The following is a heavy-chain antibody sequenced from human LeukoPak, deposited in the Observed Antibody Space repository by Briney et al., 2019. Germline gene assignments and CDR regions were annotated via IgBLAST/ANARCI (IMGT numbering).Heavy chain of an antibody. V-gene: IGHV1-8*03. Sequence: ASVKVSCKASGYTITSYDINWVRQATGQGLEWMGWMNPNSGNTGYAQKFQGRVTITRNTSISTAYMELSSLRSEDTAVYYCASQYYYDSSGYYYVGSLDYWGQGTLVTVSS. J-gene: IGHJ4*02. CDR3: ASQYYYDSSGYYYVGSLDY. CDR2: MNPNSGNT. CDR1: GYTITSYD. D-gene: IGHD3-22*01.